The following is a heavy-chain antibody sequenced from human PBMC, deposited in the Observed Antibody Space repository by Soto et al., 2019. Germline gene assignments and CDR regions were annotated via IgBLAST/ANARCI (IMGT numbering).Heavy chain of an antibody. J-gene: IGHJ4*02. CDR1: GGSLSSYY. V-gene: IGHV4-59*01. CDR3: AREGYNFGPLDY. CDR2: ISYSGTT. D-gene: IGHD5-18*01. Sequence: SETLSLTCTVSGGSLSSYYWSWIRRPPGMGLEWIAPISYSGTTNYNSSIKSRVTISIDTSKNQFSLKFNSVTAADTAVYYCAREGYNFGPLDYWGQGALVT.